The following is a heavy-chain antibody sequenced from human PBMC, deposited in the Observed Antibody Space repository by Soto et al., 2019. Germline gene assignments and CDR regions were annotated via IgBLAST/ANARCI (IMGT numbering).Heavy chain of an antibody. V-gene: IGHV1-18*01. Sequence: VQLVQSGAEVKKPGATVKVSCKASGYTFTSYGISWVRQAPGQALEWMGWISAYNGNTKYAQKLKGRVTMTTDTSTSTAYMELRSLRSDDTAVDYCARLLYTAGDDAFDIWGQGTMVTVSS. CDR3: ARLLYTAGDDAFDI. D-gene: IGHD1-20*01. CDR2: ISAYNGNT. J-gene: IGHJ3*02. CDR1: GYTFTSYG.